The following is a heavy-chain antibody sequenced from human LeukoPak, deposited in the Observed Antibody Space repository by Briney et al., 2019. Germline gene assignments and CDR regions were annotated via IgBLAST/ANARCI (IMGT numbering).Heavy chain of an antibody. CDR2: IYHSGST. V-gene: IGHV4-38-2*01. CDR1: GYSISSGYY. Sequence: SETLSLTCAVSGYSISSGYYWGWIRQPPGKGLEWIGSIYHSGSTHYNPSLKSRVTISVDTSKNQFSLKLSSVTAADTAVYYCARGFYDYVWGSYRFNYFDYWGQGTLVTVSS. J-gene: IGHJ4*02. D-gene: IGHD3-16*02. CDR3: ARGFYDYVWGSYRFNYFDY.